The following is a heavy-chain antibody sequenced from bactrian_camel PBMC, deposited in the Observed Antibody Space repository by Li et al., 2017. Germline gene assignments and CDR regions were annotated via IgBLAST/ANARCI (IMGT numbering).Heavy chain of an antibody. CDR2: AGGGSM. V-gene: IGHV3S53*01. J-gene: IGHJ4*01. Sequence: QLVESGGGSAQAGGSLTLSCVASGSSLSSYCMGWFRQAPGKEREGIAAAGGGSMTYVDVVKGRFTISRDEAKNTVYLQMNNLKPEDTAMYYCAADVGSMSGNCRPNCWGQGTQVTVS. CDR1: GSSLSSYC. CDR3: AADVGSMSGNCRPNC. D-gene: IGHD6*01.